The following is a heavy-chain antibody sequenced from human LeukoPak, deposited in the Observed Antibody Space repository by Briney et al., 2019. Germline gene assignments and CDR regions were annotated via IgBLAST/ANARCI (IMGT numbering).Heavy chain of an antibody. CDR1: GFTFSSYA. V-gene: IGHV3-30-3*01. CDR3: ARGGGLDV. D-gene: IGHD3-16*01. Sequence: GRSLRLSCAASGFTFSSYAMHWVRQAPGKGLEWVAVISYDGSNKYYADSVKGRFTISRDNAKNSLYLQMNSLRAEDTAVYFCARGGGLDVWGQGATVTVSS. CDR2: ISYDGSNK. J-gene: IGHJ6*02.